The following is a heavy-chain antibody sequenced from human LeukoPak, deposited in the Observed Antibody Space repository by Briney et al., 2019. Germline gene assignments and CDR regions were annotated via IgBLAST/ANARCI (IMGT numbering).Heavy chain of an antibody. CDR1: GYTLTELS. CDR3: AALGMVRGVIKNWFDP. D-gene: IGHD3-10*01. J-gene: IGHJ5*02. CDR2: FDPEDGET. V-gene: IGHV1-24*01. Sequence: GASAKVSCKVSGYTLTELSMHWVRQAPGKGLEWMGGFDPEDGETIYAQKFQGRVTMTEDTSTDTAYMELSSLRSEDTAVYYCAALGMVRGVIKNWFDPWGQGTLVTVSS.